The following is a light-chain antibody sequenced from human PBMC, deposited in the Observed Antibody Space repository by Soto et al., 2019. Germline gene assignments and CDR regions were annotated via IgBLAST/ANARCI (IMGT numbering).Light chain of an antibody. J-gene: IGKJ1*01. CDR1: QSISSY. V-gene: IGKV1-39*01. Sequence: DIQMTQSPSSLSASVGDRLTITCRASQSISSYLNWYQQKPGKAPKLLIYAASTLQSGVPSRFSGSRSGTDFTLTVSSLQPEDFATYYCQQSYSTPRTFGQGTKVEIK. CDR2: AAS. CDR3: QQSYSTPRT.